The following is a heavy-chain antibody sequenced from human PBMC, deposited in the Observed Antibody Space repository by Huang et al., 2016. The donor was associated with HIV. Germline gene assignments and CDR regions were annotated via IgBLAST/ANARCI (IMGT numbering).Heavy chain of an antibody. CDR2: INPSGAST. Sequence: QVQLVQSGAEVKKPGASVKISCKASGYTFTTYHMHWVRKAPGQGLEWMGMINPSGASTRYAQTFQGRVTMTSDTSTSTVYIELSSLTPEDTAVYYCARALLLFGLGSPLDFWGQGSLVTVSS. J-gene: IGHJ4*02. V-gene: IGHV1-46*01. CDR3: ARALLLFGLGSPLDF. CDR1: GYTFTTYH. D-gene: IGHD3-10*01.